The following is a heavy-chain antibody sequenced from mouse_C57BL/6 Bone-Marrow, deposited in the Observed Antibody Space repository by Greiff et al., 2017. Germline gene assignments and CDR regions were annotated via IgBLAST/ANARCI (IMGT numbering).Heavy chain of an antibody. CDR1: GFNIKNTY. Sequence: VQLQQSVAELVRPGASVKLSCTASGFNIKNTYMHWVKQRPEQGLAWIGRIDPANGNTKYAPKFQGKATITADTSSNTAYLQLSSLTSEDTAIYYCARIPNYYGSSPYAMDYWGQGTSVTVSS. CDR2: IDPANGNT. J-gene: IGHJ4*01. V-gene: IGHV14-3*01. CDR3: ARIPNYYGSSPYAMDY. D-gene: IGHD1-1*01.